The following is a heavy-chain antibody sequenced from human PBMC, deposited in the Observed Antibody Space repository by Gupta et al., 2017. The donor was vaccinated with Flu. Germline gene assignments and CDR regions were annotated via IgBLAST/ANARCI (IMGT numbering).Heavy chain of an antibody. D-gene: IGHD3-3*01. CDR2: INPGSGDT. V-gene: IGHV1-2*02. J-gene: IGHJ4*02. CDR3: ARDMVPRLSWSGYDYNFDS. CDR1: GYTFTDYF. Sequence: QVQLVQSGAEVKKPGASVKISCKASGYTFTDYFMHWVRQAPGQGLEWMGWINPGSGDTNFAQKFQGRVTMTRDTSINTGHMELTRLRSDDTAIYYCARDMVPRLSWSGYDYNFDSWGQGTLVTVSS.